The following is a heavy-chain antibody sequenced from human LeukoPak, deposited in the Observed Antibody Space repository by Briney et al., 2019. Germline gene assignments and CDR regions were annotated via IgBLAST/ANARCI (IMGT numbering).Heavy chain of an antibody. V-gene: IGHV1-69*04. CDR2: IIPIFGIA. CDR3: ARDRTYYYDRVRPEDAFDI. D-gene: IGHD3-22*01. J-gene: IGHJ3*02. CDR1: GGTFSSYA. Sequence: SVKVSCKASGGTFSSYAIRWVRQAPGQGLEWMGRIIPIFGIANYAQKFQGRVTLTADKSTSTAYMELSSLRSEDTAVYYCARDRTYYYDRVRPEDAFDIWGQGTMVTVSS.